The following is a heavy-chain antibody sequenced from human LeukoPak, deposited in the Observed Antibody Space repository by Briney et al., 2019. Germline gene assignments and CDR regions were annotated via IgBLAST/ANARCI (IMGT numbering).Heavy chain of an antibody. CDR2: IHYSGSA. Sequence: SETLSLTCTVSGGSISSFFWSWIRQPPGKGLEWIGYIHYSGSANYSPSLKSRVTISVDTSKNQFSLKLSSVTAADTAVYYCARGNSSGWAFDYWGQGTLVTVSS. V-gene: IGHV4-59*01. CDR3: ARGNSSGWAFDY. J-gene: IGHJ4*02. D-gene: IGHD6-19*01. CDR1: GGSISSFF.